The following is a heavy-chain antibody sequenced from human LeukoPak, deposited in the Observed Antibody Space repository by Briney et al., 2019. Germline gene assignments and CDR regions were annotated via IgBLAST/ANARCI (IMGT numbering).Heavy chain of an antibody. Sequence: PGGSLRLSCAASGFTFSSYAMYWVRQAPGKGLEWVSSISSSSSYIYYADSVKGRFTISRDNAKNSLYLQMNSLRAEDTAVYYCARLFDDYDILTGYYTNDYWGQGTLVTVSS. J-gene: IGHJ4*02. CDR2: ISSSSSYI. V-gene: IGHV3-21*01. D-gene: IGHD3-9*01. CDR1: GFTFSSYA. CDR3: ARLFDDYDILTGYYTNDY.